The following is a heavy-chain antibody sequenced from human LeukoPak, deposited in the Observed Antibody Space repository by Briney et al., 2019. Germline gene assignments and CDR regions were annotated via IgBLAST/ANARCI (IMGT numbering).Heavy chain of an antibody. Sequence: PGGSLRLSCAASGFTFSSYGMHWVRQAPGKGLEWVAVIWYDGSNKYYADSVKGRFTISRDNSKNTLYLQMDSLRAEDTAVYYCAKVSSSSTHYYYYMDVWGKGTTVTVSS. J-gene: IGHJ6*03. V-gene: IGHV3-33*06. D-gene: IGHD6-6*01. CDR3: AKVSSSSTHYYYYMDV. CDR1: GFTFSSYG. CDR2: IWYDGSNK.